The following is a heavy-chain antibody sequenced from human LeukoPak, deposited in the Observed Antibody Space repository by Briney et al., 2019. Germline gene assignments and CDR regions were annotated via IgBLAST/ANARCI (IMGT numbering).Heavy chain of an antibody. CDR1: GYIFTNYY. CDR2: VNPSGGSP. Sequence: ASVKVSCKASGYIFTNYYLYWVRQAPGQGLELMGVVNPSGGSPTYAQKFQGRVIVTRDTTTSTVYMELFSLTSEDTSVYYCAGTSGWYQVVFDYWGQGTLVTVSS. V-gene: IGHV1-46*01. D-gene: IGHD6-19*01. CDR3: AGTSGWYQVVFDY. J-gene: IGHJ4*02.